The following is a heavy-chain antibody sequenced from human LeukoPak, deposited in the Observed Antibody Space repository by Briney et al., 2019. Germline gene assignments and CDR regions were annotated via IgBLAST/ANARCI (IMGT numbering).Heavy chain of an antibody. Sequence: SETLSLTCTVSGASMSSYYWAWIRQPAGKGLEWIGRIYGSGSTNYNPSLQRRVTMSIDTSENQFSLNLTSVTAADTATDYCATFKYDSWFFDNWGQGTLATVSS. J-gene: IGHJ4*02. CDR1: GASMSSYY. CDR2: IYGSGST. CDR3: ATFKYDSWFFDN. V-gene: IGHV4-4*07. D-gene: IGHD3-16*01.